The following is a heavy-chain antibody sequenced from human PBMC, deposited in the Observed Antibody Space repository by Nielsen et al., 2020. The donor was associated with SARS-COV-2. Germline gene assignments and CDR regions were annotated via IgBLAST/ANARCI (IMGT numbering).Heavy chain of an antibody. CDR2: IKQDGSEK. V-gene: IGHV3-7*03. CDR1: GFTFSSYW. J-gene: IGHJ4*02. CDR3: ARDPWVVPAPDY. D-gene: IGHD2-2*01. Sequence: GESLKISCAASGFTFSSYWMSWVRQAPGKGLEWVANIKQDGSEKYYVDSVKGRFTISRDNAKNSLYLQMNSLRAEDTAVYYCARDPWVVPAPDYWGQGTLVTVSS.